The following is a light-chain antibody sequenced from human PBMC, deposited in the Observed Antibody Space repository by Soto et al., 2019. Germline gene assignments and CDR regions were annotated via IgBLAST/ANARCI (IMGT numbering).Light chain of an antibody. J-gene: IGLJ1*01. CDR2: EVR. Sequence: QSALTQPTSVSGSPGQSITISCTGTSSDVGGYEYVSWYQQRPGKAPKYLIYEVRYRPSGVSDRFSGSKSGTTASLTISGLQAEDEADYYCSSYTTTDPYVFGTGTKLTVL. CDR1: SSDVGGYEY. CDR3: SSYTTTDPYV. V-gene: IGLV2-14*01.